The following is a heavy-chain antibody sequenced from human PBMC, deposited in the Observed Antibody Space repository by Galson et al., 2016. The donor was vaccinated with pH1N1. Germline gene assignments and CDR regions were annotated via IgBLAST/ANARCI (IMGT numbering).Heavy chain of an antibody. CDR2: MYYSGST. CDR3: AISEWFGELGHWFDY. V-gene: IGHV4-59*08. D-gene: IGHD3-10*01. J-gene: IGHJ4*02. CDR1: GGSISSYY. Sequence: QVQLQESGPGLVKPSETLSLTCTVSGGSISSYYWSWIRQPPGKGLEWIGYMYYSGSTNSNPSLKSRVTISVDTSKNQFSLKLSSVTAADTAVYYCAISEWFGELGHWFDYWGQGTLVTVSS.